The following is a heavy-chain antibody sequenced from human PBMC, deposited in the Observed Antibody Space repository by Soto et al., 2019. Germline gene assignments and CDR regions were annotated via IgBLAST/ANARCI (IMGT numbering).Heavy chain of an antibody. CDR3: ASPKIAFYNWFDP. CDR2: IYYSGST. CDR1: GGSISSSSYY. D-gene: IGHD3-3*02. Sequence: PSETLSLTCTVSGGSISSSSYYWGWIRQPPGKGLEWIGSIYYSGSTYYNPSLKSRVTISVDTSKNQFSLKLSSVTAADTAVYYCASPKIAFYNWFDPWGQGTVVTVSS. J-gene: IGHJ5*02. V-gene: IGHV4-39*01.